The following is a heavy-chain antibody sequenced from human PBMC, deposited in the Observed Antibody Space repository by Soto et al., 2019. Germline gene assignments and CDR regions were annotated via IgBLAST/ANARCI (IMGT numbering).Heavy chain of an antibody. CDR1: GGTFSSYT. Sequence: QVQLVQSGAEVKKPGSSVKVSCKASGGTFSSYTISWVRQAPGQGLEWMGRIIPILGIANYAQKFQGRVTITADKSTSTAYMELSSLRSEDTAVYYCARDPPRWSSTSCSQGWFDPWGQGTLVTVSS. CDR3: ARDPPRWSSTSCSQGWFDP. V-gene: IGHV1-69*08. CDR2: IIPILGIA. D-gene: IGHD2-2*01. J-gene: IGHJ5*02.